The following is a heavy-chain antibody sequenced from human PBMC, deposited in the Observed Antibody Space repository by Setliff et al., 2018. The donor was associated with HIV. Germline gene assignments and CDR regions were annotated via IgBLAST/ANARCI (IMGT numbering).Heavy chain of an antibody. CDR3: ARQGFCSITSCYYFDS. V-gene: IGHV1-46*01. J-gene: IGHJ4*02. CDR1: GYSFSNYF. Sequence: ASVKVSCKASGYSFSNYFIHWVRQAPGQGLEWMGMVHPSVGSTSYAQRFQGRVTMTRDTSTGTVYMELSSLRSEDSAVYYCARQGFCSITSCYYFDSWGQGTLVTVSA. CDR2: VHPSVGST. D-gene: IGHD2-2*01.